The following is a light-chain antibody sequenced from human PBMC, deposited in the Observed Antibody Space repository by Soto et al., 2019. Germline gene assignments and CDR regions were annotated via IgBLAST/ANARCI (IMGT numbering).Light chain of an antibody. Sequence: EIVLTQSPGTLSLSPGERATLSCRASQSVSSSYLAWYQQKPGQAPRLLIYGASSRATGIPDRFSGSGSGTDFTLTISRLDTEDFTVYYCQQYGSPPTFGQGPKVPI. V-gene: IGKV3-20*01. J-gene: IGKJ1*01. CDR2: GAS. CDR1: QSVSSSY. CDR3: QQYGSPPT.